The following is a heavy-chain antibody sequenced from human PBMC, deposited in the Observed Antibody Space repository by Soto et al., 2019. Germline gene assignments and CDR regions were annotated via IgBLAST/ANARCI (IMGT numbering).Heavy chain of an antibody. CDR2: ISVSGGST. V-gene: IGHV3-23*01. D-gene: IGHD2-21*02. Sequence: EVQLLESGGGLVRPGGSLRLSCAVSGFMLSNYAMTWVRQAPGKGLEWVSSISVSGGSTYYSDSVRGRFTISRDNSKKKLYLEMNSLKGDDTAVYYCAKDGSWGDHYYFDSWGQGTLVTVSS. J-gene: IGHJ4*02. CDR3: AKDGSWGDHYYFDS. CDR1: GFMLSNYA.